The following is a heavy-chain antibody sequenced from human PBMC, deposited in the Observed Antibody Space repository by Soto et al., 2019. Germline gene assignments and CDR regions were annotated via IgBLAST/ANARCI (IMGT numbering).Heavy chain of an antibody. V-gene: IGHV4-61*01. J-gene: IGHJ6*02. D-gene: IGHD3-10*01. CDR1: GGSVSSGSYY. CDR3: ARVAYGSGSYTSYYYYYGMDV. Sequence: SETLSLTCTVSGGSVSSGSYYWSRIRQPPGKGLEWIGYIYYSGSTNYNPSLKSRVTISVDTSKNQFSLKLSSVTAADTAVYYCARVAYGSGSYTSYYYYYGMDVWGQGTTVT. CDR2: IYYSGST.